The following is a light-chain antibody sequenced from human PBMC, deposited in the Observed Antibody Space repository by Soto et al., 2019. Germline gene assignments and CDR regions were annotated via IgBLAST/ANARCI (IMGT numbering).Light chain of an antibody. J-gene: IGLJ1*01. CDR2: DVS. V-gene: IGLV2-14*03. CDR3: SSYTSSSTQV. Sequence: QSALTQPASVSGSPGQSITISCTGTSSDVGGYNFVSWYQQHPGKVPKLMIYDVSSRPSGVSDRFSGSKSGNTASLTISGLQAEDAGDYYCSSYTSSSTQVFGSGTKLTVL. CDR1: SSDVGGYNF.